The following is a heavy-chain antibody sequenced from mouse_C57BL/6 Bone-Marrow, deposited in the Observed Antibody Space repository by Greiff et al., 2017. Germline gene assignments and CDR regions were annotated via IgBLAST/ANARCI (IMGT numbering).Heavy chain of an antibody. CDR2: IYPETGGT. Sequence: LQESGAELVRPGASVTLSCKASGYTFTDYEMHWVKQTPVHGLEWIGAIYPETGGTAYNQKFKGKAILTADKSSSTAYMELRSLTSEDSAVYYCTRPYYDYDRGYYAMDYWGQGTSVTVSS. D-gene: IGHD2-4*01. CDR3: TRPYYDYDRGYYAMDY. CDR1: GYTFTDYE. J-gene: IGHJ4*01. V-gene: IGHV1-15*01.